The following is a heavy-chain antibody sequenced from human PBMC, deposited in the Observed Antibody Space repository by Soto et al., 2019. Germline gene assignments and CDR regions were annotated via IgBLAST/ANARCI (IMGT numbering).Heavy chain of an antibody. CDR1: GFSLSTSGMC. Sequence: GSGPTLVNPTQTLTLTCTFSGFSLSTSGMCVSWIRQPPGKALEWLARIDWDDDKYYSTSLKTRLTISKDTSKNQVVLTMTNMDPVDTATYYCARMISSWSSADQGGIDYWGQGTLVTVSS. J-gene: IGHJ4*02. V-gene: IGHV2-70*11. CDR2: IDWDDDK. D-gene: IGHD3-16*01. CDR3: ARMISSWSSADQGGIDY.